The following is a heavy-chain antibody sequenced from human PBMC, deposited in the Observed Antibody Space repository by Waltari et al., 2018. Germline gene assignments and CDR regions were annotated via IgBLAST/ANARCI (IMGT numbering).Heavy chain of an antibody. CDR2: VYTSGST. V-gene: IGHV4-61*02. CDR1: GCSISSGRHY. CDR3: ARGLLWFGELKNFDY. J-gene: IGHJ4*02. Sequence: QVQLQESGPGLVKPSQTLSLTRTGFGCSISSGRHYWIWIRQPPGNGLESMGHVYTSGSTNYNPSLTSRVAISIDTSKNQFSLKLSSVTAADTAVYYCARGLLWFGELKNFDYWGQGTLVTVSS. D-gene: IGHD3-10*01.